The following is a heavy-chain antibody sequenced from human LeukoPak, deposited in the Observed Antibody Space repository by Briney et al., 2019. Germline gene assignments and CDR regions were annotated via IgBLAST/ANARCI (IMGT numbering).Heavy chain of an antibody. J-gene: IGHJ4*02. V-gene: IGHV3-48*02. CDR3: ARDRDSGDYTAAPGDY. Sequence: GGSLRLSCAASGFTFSSYSMNWVRQAPGKGLEWISYISSSGSIINCADSVKGRFTISRDSAKNSLYLQMNSLRDEDTAVYYCARDRDSGDYTAAPGDYWGQGTLVTVSS. CDR1: GFTFSSYS. D-gene: IGHD4-17*01. CDR2: ISSSGSII.